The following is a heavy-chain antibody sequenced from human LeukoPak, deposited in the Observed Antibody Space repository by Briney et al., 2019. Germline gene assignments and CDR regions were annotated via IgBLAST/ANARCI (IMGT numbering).Heavy chain of an antibody. D-gene: IGHD1-26*01. CDR2: INHSGST. CDR3: ARHVEGEWELSRIYYFDY. Sequence: SETLSLTCAVYGGSFSGYYWSWIRQPPGKGLEWIGEINHSGSTNYNPSLKSRVTISVDTSKNQFSLKLSSVTAADTAVYYCARHVEGEWELSRIYYFDYWGQGTLVTVSS. J-gene: IGHJ4*02. CDR1: GGSFSGYY. V-gene: IGHV4-34*01.